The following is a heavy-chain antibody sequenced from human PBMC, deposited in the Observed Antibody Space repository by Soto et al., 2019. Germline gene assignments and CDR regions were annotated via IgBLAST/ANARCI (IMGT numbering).Heavy chain of an antibody. CDR3: AREREHCSSTSCYRLFDY. CDR2: IYYSGST. Sequence: QVQLQESGPGLVKPSQTLSLTCTVSGGSISSGDYYWRWIRQPPGKGLEWLGYIYYSGSTYYNPSLKRRVTTSVDTSKIQSSLKLSSVTAADTAVYYCAREREHCSSTSCYRLFDYWGQGTLVTVSS. J-gene: IGHJ4*02. CDR1: GGSISSGDYY. D-gene: IGHD2-2*01. V-gene: IGHV4-30-4*01.